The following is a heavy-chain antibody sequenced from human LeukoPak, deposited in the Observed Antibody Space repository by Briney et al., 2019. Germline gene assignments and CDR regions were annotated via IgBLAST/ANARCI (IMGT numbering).Heavy chain of an antibody. J-gene: IGHJ4*02. V-gene: IGHV3-74*01. CDR3: ARGRPHGNDY. CDR1: GFTFSSHL. D-gene: IGHD4-23*01. CDR2: ISSDGTYT. Sequence: GGSLRLSCAASGFTFSSHLMHWVRQAPGKGLVWVSRISSDGTYTNYADSVRGRFSISRDNAKNTLYLQMNSLRVEDTAVYYCARGRPHGNDYWGQGTLVTVSS.